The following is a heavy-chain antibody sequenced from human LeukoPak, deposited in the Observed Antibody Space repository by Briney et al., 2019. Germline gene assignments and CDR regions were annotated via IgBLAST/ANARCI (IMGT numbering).Heavy chain of an antibody. D-gene: IGHD1-26*01. Sequence: GASVKVSCRASGYTFTSYYMHWVRQAPGQGLEGMGIINPSGGSTSYAQKFQRRVTMTRDTSTSTVYMELSSLRSEDTAVYYCARDRYSGSYYSHAFDIWGQGTMVTVSS. CDR2: INPSGGST. CDR1: GYTFTSYY. CDR3: ARDRYSGSYYSHAFDI. J-gene: IGHJ3*02. V-gene: IGHV1-46*01.